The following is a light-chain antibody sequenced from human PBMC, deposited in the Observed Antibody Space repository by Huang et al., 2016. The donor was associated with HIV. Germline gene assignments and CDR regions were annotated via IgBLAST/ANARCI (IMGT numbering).Light chain of an antibody. CDR1: HRITNY. V-gene: IGKV3-11*01. J-gene: IGKJ4*01. CDR2: NSS. Sequence: EIVLTQSPATLSLSPGGRAILSCSTSHRITNYLAWYQQNPGQPPRLLIYNSSTRSTGIPARCSCSGSWTDFTLTISSLEPEDFAVYYCQQRSAWPLTFGGGTKVEI. CDR3: QQRSAWPLT.